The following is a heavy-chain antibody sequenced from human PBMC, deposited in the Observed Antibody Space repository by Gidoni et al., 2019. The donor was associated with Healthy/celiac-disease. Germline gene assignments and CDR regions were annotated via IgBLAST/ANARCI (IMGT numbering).Heavy chain of an antibody. CDR1: GYSFTSYW. Sequence: EVQLVQSGAEVKKPGESLRSSCKGSGYSFTSYWIGWVRQMPGKGLEWMGRIDPSDSYTNYCPSVQGHVTISADKSISTAYLQWSSLKASDTAMYYCARLYYDYVWGSYRLAGWFDPWGQGTLVTVSS. J-gene: IGHJ5*02. D-gene: IGHD3-16*02. CDR3: ARLYYDYVWGSYRLAGWFDP. CDR2: IDPSDSYT. V-gene: IGHV5-10-1*03.